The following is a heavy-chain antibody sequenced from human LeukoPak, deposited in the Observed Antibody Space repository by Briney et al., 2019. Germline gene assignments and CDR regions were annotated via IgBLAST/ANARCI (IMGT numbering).Heavy chain of an antibody. D-gene: IGHD5-12*01. V-gene: IGHV4-39*02. CDR1: GGSISNANYH. CDR3: ARDSGYGNSDY. J-gene: IGHJ4*02. Sequence: SETLSLTCTVSGGSISNANYHWAWIRQPPGKGLEWIGSIYYSGKTYYDPSLRSRFTMSVDTSKNQFSLKLISVTAADTAVYCCARDSGYGNSDYWGQGTLVTVSS. CDR2: IYYSGKT.